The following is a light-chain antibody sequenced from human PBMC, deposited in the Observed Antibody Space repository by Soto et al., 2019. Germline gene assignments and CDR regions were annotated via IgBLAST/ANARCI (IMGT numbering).Light chain of an antibody. J-gene: IGKJ3*01. CDR3: QQHNAWPLT. V-gene: IGKV3-15*01. CDR2: GGF. Sequence: IVLTQYPGTVYVSPGERVILSCRASQTLRNKLAWYQQKPGQAPRLLIYGGFTRATSIPARFSGSGSGTEFTLTINSLQSEDFAIYYCQQHNAWPLTFGPGTKLDLK. CDR1: QTLRNK.